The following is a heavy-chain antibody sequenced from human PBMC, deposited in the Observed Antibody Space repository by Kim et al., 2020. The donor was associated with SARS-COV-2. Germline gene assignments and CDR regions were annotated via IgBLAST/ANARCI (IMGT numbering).Heavy chain of an antibody. CDR1: GGSFSGYY. Sequence: SETLSLTCAVYGGSFSGYYWSWIRQPPGKGLEWIGEINHSGSTNYNPSLKSRVTISVDTSKNQFSLKLSSVTAADTAVYYCASRVRGGWYGYWGQGTLVTVSS. D-gene: IGHD6-19*01. V-gene: IGHV4-34*01. CDR3: ASRVRGGWYGY. CDR2: INHSGST. J-gene: IGHJ4*02.